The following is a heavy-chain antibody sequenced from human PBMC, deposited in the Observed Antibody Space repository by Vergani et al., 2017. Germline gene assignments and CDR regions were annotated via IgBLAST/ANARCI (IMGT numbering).Heavy chain of an antibody. CDR2: IYYSGST. Sequence: QLQLQESGPGLVKPSETLSLTCTVSGGSISSSSYYWGWIRQPPGKGLEWIGSIYYSGSTYYNPSLKSRVTISVDTSKNQFSLKLSSVTAADTAVYSCAGHPACGGDCYYMDVWGKGTTVTVSS. CDR3: AGHPACGGDCYYMDV. CDR1: GGSISSSSYY. V-gene: IGHV4-39*01. D-gene: IGHD2-21*01. J-gene: IGHJ6*03.